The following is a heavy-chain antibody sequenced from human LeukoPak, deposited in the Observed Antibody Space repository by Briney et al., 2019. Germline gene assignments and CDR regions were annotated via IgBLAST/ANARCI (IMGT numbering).Heavy chain of an antibody. J-gene: IGHJ4*02. D-gene: IGHD3-9*01. CDR2: IIPILGIA. Sequence: SVKVSCKASGGTFSSYAISWVRQAPGQGLEWMGRIIPILGIANYAQKFQGRVTITADKSTSTAYMELSSLRSEDTAVYYCVGVTTIFYYFDYWGQGTLVTVSS. V-gene: IGHV1-69*04. CDR1: GGTFSSYA. CDR3: VGVTTIFYYFDY.